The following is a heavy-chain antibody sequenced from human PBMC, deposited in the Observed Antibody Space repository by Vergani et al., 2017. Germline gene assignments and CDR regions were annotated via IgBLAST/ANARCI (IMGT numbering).Heavy chain of an antibody. CDR3: AKYRYNWNDGGDFDY. J-gene: IGHJ4*02. CDR2: ISGSGGRT. CDR1: GFTFSSYA. V-gene: IGHV3-23*01. Sequence: TASGFTFSSYAMSWVRPAPGKGLEWVSAISGSGGRTYYADSVKGRFTISRDNSKNTLYLQMNSLRAEDTAVYYCAKYRYNWNDGGDFDYWGQGTLVTVSS. D-gene: IGHD1-1*01.